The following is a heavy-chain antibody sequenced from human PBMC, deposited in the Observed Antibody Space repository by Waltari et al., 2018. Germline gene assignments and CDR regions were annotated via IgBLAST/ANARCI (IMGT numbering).Heavy chain of an antibody. CDR3: AHSRPHYYGSGSYYTFGI. D-gene: IGHD3-10*01. CDR2: IYWNDDK. CDR1: GFSLSTSGVG. V-gene: IGHV2-5*01. J-gene: IGHJ3*02. Sequence: QITLKESGPTLVKPTQTLTLTCTFSGFSLSTSGVGVGWIRQPPGKALEWLALIYWNDDKRYSPSLKSRLTITKDTAKNQVVLTTTNMDPVDTATYYCAHSRPHYYGSGSYYTFGIWGQGTMVTVSS.